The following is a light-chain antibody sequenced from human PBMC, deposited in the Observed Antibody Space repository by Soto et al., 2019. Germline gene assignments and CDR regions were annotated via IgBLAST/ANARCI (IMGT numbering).Light chain of an antibody. CDR2: AAS. CDR3: QQFYRNWLT. CDR1: HNINNF. Sequence: DIQMTQSPSSLSASVGDRVTITCRASHNINNFLNWYQQKPGKVPKLLISAASSLQSGVPSRFSGTGSGTDFTLTINSLEPEDFATYYCQQFYRNWLTFGEGTRVDIK. J-gene: IGKJ4*01. V-gene: IGKV1-39*01.